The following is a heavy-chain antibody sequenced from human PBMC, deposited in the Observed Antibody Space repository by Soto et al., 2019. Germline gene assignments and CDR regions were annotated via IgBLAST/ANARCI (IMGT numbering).Heavy chain of an antibody. J-gene: IGHJ6*03. V-gene: IGHV3-11*01. CDR3: ARAYGSGRKGYMDV. CDR2: ISSSGSTI. CDR1: GFTFSDYY. D-gene: IGHD3-10*01. Sequence: PGGSLRLSCAASGFTFSDYYMSWIRQAPGKGLEWVSYISSSGSTIYYADSVKGRFTVSRDNAKNSLYLQMNSLRAEDTAVYYCARAYGSGRKGYMDVWGKGTTVTVSS.